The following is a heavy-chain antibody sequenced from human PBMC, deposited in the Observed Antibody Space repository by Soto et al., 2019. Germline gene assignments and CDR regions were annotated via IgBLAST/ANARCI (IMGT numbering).Heavy chain of an antibody. CDR2: IGHSGYSI. J-gene: IGHJ4*02. Sequence: GGSLRLSCAASGFTFSDYYMSWIRQAPGRGLEWVSYIGHSGYSINYGDSVKGRFTISRDNSKNMVFLEMNGLRAEDTAAYYCARSDDKDILTGCYNWGQGALVTVSS. CDR1: GFTFSDYY. V-gene: IGHV3-11*01. CDR3: ARSDDKDILTGCYN. D-gene: IGHD3-9*01.